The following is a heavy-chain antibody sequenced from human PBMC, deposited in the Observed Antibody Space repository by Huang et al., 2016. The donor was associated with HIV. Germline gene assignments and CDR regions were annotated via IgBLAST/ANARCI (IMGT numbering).Heavy chain of an antibody. CDR1: GYNFTSRG. CDR3: ASGQRMRESDIVATIPVS. D-gene: IGHD5-12*01. V-gene: IGHV1-3*01. Sequence: QVHLVQSGPEVKKPGASVKVSCKASGYNFTSRGLHWVRQAPGQRLEWMGYINPGKGNTKYSPKFQDRVTLARDISANTAYMQLSRLTSEDTAVYYGASGQRMRESDIVATIPVSWGQGALVTVSS. CDR2: INPGKGNT. J-gene: IGHJ5*02.